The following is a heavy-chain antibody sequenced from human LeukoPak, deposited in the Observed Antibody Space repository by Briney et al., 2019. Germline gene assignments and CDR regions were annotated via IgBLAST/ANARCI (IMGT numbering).Heavy chain of an antibody. V-gene: IGHV3-64*01. CDR2: ISSNGGST. D-gene: IGHD4-11*01. CDR3: ARDPYSNSPYYYMDV. Sequence: GGSLILSCAASGFTFSSYAMHWVRQAPGKGLEYVSAISSNGGSTYYANSVKGRFTISRDNSKNTLYLQMGSLRAEDMAVYYCARDPYSNSPYYYMDVWGKGTTVTVSS. CDR1: GFTFSSYA. J-gene: IGHJ6*03.